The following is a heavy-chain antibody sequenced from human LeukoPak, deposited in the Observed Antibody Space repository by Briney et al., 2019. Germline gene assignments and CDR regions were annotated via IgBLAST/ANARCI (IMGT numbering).Heavy chain of an antibody. CDR3: ARGPLWFGDFPNSDY. CDR1: GYTFTSYG. D-gene: IGHD3-10*01. V-gene: IGHV1-18*01. J-gene: IGHJ4*02. CDR2: ISAYNGNT. Sequence: ASVKVSCKASGYTFTSYGISWVRQAPGQGLEWMGWISAYNGNTNYAQKLQGRVTMTTDTSTSTAYMELRSLRSDDTAVYYCARGPLWFGDFPNSDYWGQGTLVTVSS.